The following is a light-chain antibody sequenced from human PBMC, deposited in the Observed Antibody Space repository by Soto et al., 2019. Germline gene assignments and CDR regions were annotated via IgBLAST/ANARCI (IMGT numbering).Light chain of an antibody. Sequence: QSALTQPASVSGSPGQSITISCTGTSSDVGGYNYVSWYQHHPGKAPKLMIYEVSDRPSGISNRFSGSKSGNTASLTISGLQPEDEADYYCSSYTSSSTRVVFGGGTKLTVL. J-gene: IGLJ2*01. CDR3: SSYTSSSTRVV. CDR2: EVS. CDR1: SSDVGGYNY. V-gene: IGLV2-14*01.